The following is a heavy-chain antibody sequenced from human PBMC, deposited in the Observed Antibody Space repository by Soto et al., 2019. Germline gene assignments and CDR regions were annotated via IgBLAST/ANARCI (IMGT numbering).Heavy chain of an antibody. CDR3: ASGYYDILTGPYYGMDV. J-gene: IGHJ6*02. CDR2: IYPGDSDT. Sequence: GESLKISCKGSGYSLTSYWIGWVRQMPGKGLEWMGIIYPGDSDTRYSPSFQGQVTISADKSISTAYLQWSSLKASDTAMYYCASGYYDILTGPYYGMDVWGQGTTVTVSS. V-gene: IGHV5-51*01. D-gene: IGHD3-9*01. CDR1: GYSLTSYW.